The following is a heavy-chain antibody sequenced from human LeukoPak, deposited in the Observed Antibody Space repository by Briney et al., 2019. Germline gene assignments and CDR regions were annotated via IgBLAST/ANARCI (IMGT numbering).Heavy chain of an antibody. CDR1: GFTFSSYA. CDR2: ISYDGSNK. J-gene: IGHJ6*03. Sequence: PGGSLRLSCAASGFTFSSYAMQGVRQAPGKGLEGVAVISYDGSNKYYGDSVKGRFTISRANSKTTLYLQMNSLRAEDTAVYYCATSTVTPALVNYYMDVWGKGTTVTVSS. D-gene: IGHD4-17*01. CDR3: ATSTVTPALVNYYMDV. V-gene: IGHV3-30*04.